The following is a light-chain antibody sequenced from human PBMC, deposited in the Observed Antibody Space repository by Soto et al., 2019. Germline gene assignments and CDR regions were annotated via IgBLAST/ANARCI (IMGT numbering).Light chain of an antibody. CDR3: SSFVAGNNYWV. V-gene: IGLV2-14*03. J-gene: IGLJ3*02. Sequence: QSALTQPASVSGSPGQSITISCTGTSSDIGGYEYVSWYQQHPGGVPKLLIYDVTSRPSGVSSRFSGSKSGNTAYLTISGLQADDESDYYFSSFVAGNNYWVFGGGTKVTVL. CDR1: SSDIGGYEY. CDR2: DVT.